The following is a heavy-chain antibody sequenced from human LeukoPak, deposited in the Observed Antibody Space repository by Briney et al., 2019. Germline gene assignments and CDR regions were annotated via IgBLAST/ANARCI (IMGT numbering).Heavy chain of an antibody. CDR1: GYTFTGYY. CDR2: INPNSGGT. Sequence: GASVKVSCKASGYTFTGYYMHWVRQAPGQGLEWMGWINPNSGGTNYAQKFQGWVTMTRDTSISTAYMELSRLRSDDTAVYYCARTPHICSSTSCYEDYYYGMDVWGQGTTVTVSS. CDR3: ARTPHICSSTSCYEDYYYGMDV. D-gene: IGHD2-2*01. V-gene: IGHV1-2*04. J-gene: IGHJ6*02.